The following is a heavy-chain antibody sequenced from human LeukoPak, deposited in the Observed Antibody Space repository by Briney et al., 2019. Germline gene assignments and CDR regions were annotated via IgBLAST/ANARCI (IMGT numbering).Heavy chain of an antibody. Sequence: SETLSLTCAVYGGSFSGYYWSWIRQPPGKGLEWIGEINHSGSTNYNPSLKSRVTISVDTSKNQFSLKLSSVTAADTAVYYCARGPGSYNLNYIGYYFDYWGQGTLVTVSS. CDR2: INHSGST. J-gene: IGHJ4*02. V-gene: IGHV4-34*01. CDR3: ARGPGSYNLNYIGYYFDY. CDR1: GGSFSGYY. D-gene: IGHD1-7*01.